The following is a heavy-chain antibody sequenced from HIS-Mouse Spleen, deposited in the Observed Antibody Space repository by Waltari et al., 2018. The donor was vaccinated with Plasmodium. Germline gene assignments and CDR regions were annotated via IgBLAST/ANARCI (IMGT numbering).Heavy chain of an antibody. V-gene: IGHV3-7*01. CDR3: ASSWYWYFDL. D-gene: IGHD6-13*01. CDR2: IKQEGSEK. J-gene: IGHJ2*01. Sequence: EVQLVESGGGLVQPGGSLRLSCAASVLTFSSYWMSWVRQAPGKGLEWVANIKQEGSEKYYVDSVKGRFTISRDNAKNSLYLQMNSLRAEDTAVYYCASSWYWYFDLWGRGTLVTVSS. CDR1: VLTFSSYW.